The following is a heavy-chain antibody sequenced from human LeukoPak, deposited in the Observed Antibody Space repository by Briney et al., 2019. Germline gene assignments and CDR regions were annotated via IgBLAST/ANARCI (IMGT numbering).Heavy chain of an antibody. V-gene: IGHV3-11*03. CDR2: IIGSRSET. CDR1: GFTFSVYY. D-gene: IGHD2-15*01. Sequence: GGSLRLSCAASGFTFSVYYMTWIPQAPGGGLEWISYIIGSRSETKYADAVKGRFTISRDNAKNSLYLLMNSLRAEDTAVYYCARRGTTYCTVDSCHPNWFDPWGQGTLVTVSS. J-gene: IGHJ5*02. CDR3: ARRGTTYCTVDSCHPNWFDP.